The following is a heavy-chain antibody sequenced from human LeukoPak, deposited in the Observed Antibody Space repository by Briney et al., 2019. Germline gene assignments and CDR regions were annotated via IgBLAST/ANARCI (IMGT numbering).Heavy chain of an antibody. CDR3: VKDFGGNSDY. CDR2: INEDGRVT. J-gene: IGHJ4*02. Sequence: GGSLRLSCAASRFNVNNYWMHWVRQAPEKGLVWVSRINEDGRVTSYAGSVRGRFTISRDSVENTLHLQMNSLRAEDTAVYYCVKDFGGNSDYWGQGTLVTVSS. V-gene: IGHV3-74*01. D-gene: IGHD4-23*01. CDR1: RFNVNNYW.